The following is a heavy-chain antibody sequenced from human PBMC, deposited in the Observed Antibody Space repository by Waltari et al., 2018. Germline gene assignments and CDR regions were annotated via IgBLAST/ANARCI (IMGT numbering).Heavy chain of an antibody. J-gene: IGHJ6*02. Sequence: QVQLQQWGAGLLKPSATLYLTCAVYGGSCSGSFWSWVRQSPGKGLEWIGQINRAGSNKFNPSLKRRVAMSVDTIKSQISLRLTSVTAADAAVYYCARVGDYHGSGRFGLDVWGQGTRVTVSS. V-gene: IGHV4-34*01. CDR1: GGSCSGSF. CDR3: ARVGDYHGSGRFGLDV. CDR2: INRAGSN. D-gene: IGHD3-10*01.